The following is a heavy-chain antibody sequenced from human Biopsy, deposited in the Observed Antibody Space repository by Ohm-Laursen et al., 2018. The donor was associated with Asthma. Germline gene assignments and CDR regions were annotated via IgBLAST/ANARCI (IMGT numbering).Heavy chain of an antibody. CDR1: GGSVSSGSYY. J-gene: IGHJ2*01. CDR2: ISYSGST. CDR3: ARVPTTLRYFDL. V-gene: IGHV4-61*01. D-gene: IGHD2-15*01. Sequence: GTLPPTCTVSGGSVSSGSYYWSWIRQPPGKGLAWVSYISYSGSTDYNPSLKSRLTISMDTSKNQFSLKLSSVTAADTAVYYCARVPTTLRYFDLWGRGTLVTVSS.